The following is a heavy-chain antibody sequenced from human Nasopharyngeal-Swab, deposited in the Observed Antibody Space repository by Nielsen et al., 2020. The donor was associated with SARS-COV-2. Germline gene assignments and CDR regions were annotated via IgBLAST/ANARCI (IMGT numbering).Heavy chain of an antibody. CDR2: VSAYNGNT. CDR3: ARKRRAAYCGGDCSPKSYFDL. D-gene: IGHD2-21*02. J-gene: IGHJ2*01. V-gene: IGHV1-18*01. Sequence: ASVKVSCKTSGYTFNNYGIAWVRQAPGQGLEWMGWVSAYNGNTNYAQKVQGRVTVTTDKSTSTAYMELRSLRSDDTAVYYCARKRRAAYCGGDCSPKSYFDLWGRGTLVTVSS. CDR1: GYTFNNYG.